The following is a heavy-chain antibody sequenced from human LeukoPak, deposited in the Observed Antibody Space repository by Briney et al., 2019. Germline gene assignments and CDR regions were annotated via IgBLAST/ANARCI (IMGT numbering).Heavy chain of an antibody. D-gene: IGHD3-22*01. CDR2: IRYDGSDT. J-gene: IGHJ4*02. Sequence: GGSLRLSCAASGFTFSSYGIHWVRQAPGKGLEWVTFIRYDGSDTFYADSVKGRFAISRDNSKNTLYLQLNSLRVEDTAVYYCAKEEYSSSPALDYWGRGTLVTVSS. CDR1: GFTFSSYG. V-gene: IGHV3-30*02. CDR3: AKEEYSSSPALDY.